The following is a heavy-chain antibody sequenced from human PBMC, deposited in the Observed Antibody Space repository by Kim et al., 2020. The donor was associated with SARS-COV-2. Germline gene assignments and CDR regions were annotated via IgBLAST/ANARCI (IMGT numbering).Heavy chain of an antibody. D-gene: IGHD4-17*01. V-gene: IGHV1-2*06. J-gene: IGHJ4*02. CDR2: INPNSGGT. CDR1: GYTFTGYY. Sequence: ASVKVSCKASGYTFTGYYMHWVRQAPGQGLEWMGRINPNSGGTNYAQKFQGRVTMTRDTSISTAYMELSRLRSDDTAVYYCARETYYGDEDFDYWGQGTLVTVSS. CDR3: ARETYYGDEDFDY.